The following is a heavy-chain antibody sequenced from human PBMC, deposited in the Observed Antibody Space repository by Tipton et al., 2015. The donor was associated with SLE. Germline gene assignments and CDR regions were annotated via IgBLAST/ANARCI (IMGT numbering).Heavy chain of an antibody. CDR3: AKDSERGYSGYDPNAFDI. J-gene: IGHJ3*02. V-gene: IGHV3-9*01. CDR2: ISWNSGSI. CDR1: GFTFDDYA. D-gene: IGHD5-12*01. Sequence: QLVQSGGGLVQPGRSLRLSCAASGFTFDDYAMHWVRQAPGKGLEWVSGISWNSGSIGYADSVKGRFTISRDNAKNSLYLQMNSLRAEDTALYYCAKDSERGYSGYDPNAFDIWGQGTMVTVSS.